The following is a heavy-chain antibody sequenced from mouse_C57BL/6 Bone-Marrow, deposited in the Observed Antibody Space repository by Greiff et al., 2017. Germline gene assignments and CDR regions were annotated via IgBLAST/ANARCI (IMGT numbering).Heavy chain of an antibody. J-gene: IGHJ4*01. V-gene: IGHV1-50*01. CDR1: GYTFTSYW. CDR3: ARRGDY. CDR2: IDPSDSYT. Sequence: VQLQQPGAELVKPGASVKLSCKASGYTFTSYWMQWVKQRPGQGLEWIGEIDPSDSYTNYNQKFKGKATLTVDTSSSTAYMQLSSLTSEDSAVYYCARRGDYWGQGTSGTVSS.